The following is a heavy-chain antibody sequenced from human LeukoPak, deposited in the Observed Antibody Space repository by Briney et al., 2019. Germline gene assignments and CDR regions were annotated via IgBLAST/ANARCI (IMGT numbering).Heavy chain of an antibody. Sequence: PGGSLRLSCAASGFTFSSYSMNGVRQAPGKGLEWVSSISSSSSYIYYADSVKGRFTISRDNAKNSLYLQMNSLRAEDTAVYYCARDKGVDRDGYNFRRVLDYWGQGTLVTVSS. J-gene: IGHJ4*02. CDR1: GFTFSSYS. CDR2: ISSSSSYI. CDR3: ARDKGVDRDGYNFRRVLDY. D-gene: IGHD5-24*01. V-gene: IGHV3-21*01.